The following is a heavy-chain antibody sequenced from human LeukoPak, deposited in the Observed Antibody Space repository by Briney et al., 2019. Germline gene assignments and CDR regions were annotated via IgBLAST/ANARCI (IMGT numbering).Heavy chain of an antibody. CDR2: ISSSGSTI. CDR1: GFTFNNYA. CDR3: ARVVYSNYGYNYFDY. V-gene: IGHV3-48*03. D-gene: IGHD4-11*01. Sequence: PGGSLRLSCAASGFTFNNYAMTWIRQAPGKGLEWVSYISSSGSTIYYADSVKGRFTISRDNAKNSLYLQMNSLRAEDTAVYYCARVVYSNYGYNYFDYWGQGTLVTVSS. J-gene: IGHJ4*02.